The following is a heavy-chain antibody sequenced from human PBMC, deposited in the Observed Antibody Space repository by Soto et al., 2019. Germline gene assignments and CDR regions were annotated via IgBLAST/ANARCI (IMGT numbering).Heavy chain of an antibody. D-gene: IGHD2-2*01. V-gene: IGHV3-23*01. J-gene: IGHJ2*01. CDR3: PRKVLGSTSRPDWWYFDL. CDR2: ISGGGDRT. CDR1: GFTFINYA. Sequence: EVQLLESGGGLVQPGGSLRLSCVGSGFTFINYAMNWVRQTPGKGLEWVSGISGGGDRTFDADSVKGRFTISRDNSKNTVNLQMNSLRADDTAVYYCPRKVLGSTSRPDWWYFDLWGRGTLVTVSS.